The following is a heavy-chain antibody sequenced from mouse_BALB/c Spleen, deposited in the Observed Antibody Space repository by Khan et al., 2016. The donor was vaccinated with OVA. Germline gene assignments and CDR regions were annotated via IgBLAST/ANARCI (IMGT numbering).Heavy chain of an antibody. D-gene: IGHD1-1*01. CDR3: ARGYYYGSSAWFGY. CDR2: ILPGSGRN. V-gene: IGHV1-9*01. J-gene: IGHJ3*01. Sequence: QVQLQQSGAELMKPGASVKISCKATGYTFSSYWIEWVKQRPGHGLEWIGEILPGSGRNNYNEKFKGKATFTADTSSNAADMHLSKLTCDGSAVYYCARGYYYGSSAWFGYWGQGTLVTVSA. CDR1: GYTFSSYW.